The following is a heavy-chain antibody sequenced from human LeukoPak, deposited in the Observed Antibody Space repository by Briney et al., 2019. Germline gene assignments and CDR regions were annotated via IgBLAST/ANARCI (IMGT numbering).Heavy chain of an antibody. CDR2: IFYDGST. CDR1: GASISSSTFS. D-gene: IGHD1-7*01. CDR3: ARGRRWLELLTPHRTFKFDY. V-gene: IGHV4-39*07. J-gene: IGHJ4*02. Sequence: PSETLSLTCTVSGASISSSTFSWGWIRQPPGKGLEWIGSIFYDGSTYLNPSLKSRVTISVDTSKNQFSLKLSSVTAADTAVYYCARGRRWLELLTPHRTFKFDYWGQGTLVTVSS.